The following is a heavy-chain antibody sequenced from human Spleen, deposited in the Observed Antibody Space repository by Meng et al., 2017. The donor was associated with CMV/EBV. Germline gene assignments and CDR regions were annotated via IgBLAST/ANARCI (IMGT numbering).Heavy chain of an antibody. Sequence: VQLQQWGAGLLKPSETLSLTWAVYGGSFSGYYWSWIRQPPGKGLEWIGEINHSGSTNYNPSLKSRVTISVDTSKNQFSLKLSSVTAADTAVYYCARGIYRSSTRFWQWFDPWGQGTLVTVSS. CDR3: ARGIYRSSTRFWQWFDP. CDR2: INHSGST. J-gene: IGHJ5*02. CDR1: GGSFSGYY. D-gene: IGHD6-13*01. V-gene: IGHV4-34*01.